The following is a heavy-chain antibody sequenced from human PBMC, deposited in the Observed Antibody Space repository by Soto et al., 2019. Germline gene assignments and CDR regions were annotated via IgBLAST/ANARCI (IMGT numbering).Heavy chain of an antibody. D-gene: IGHD3-10*01. J-gene: IGHJ4*02. V-gene: IGHV1-2*02. CDR3: ATPTPLRGAMITNINFDF. Sequence: GASVKVSCKAAGYTFTGYYMHWVRQAPGQGLEWMRWINPKSGGTNYAQKFQGRVTMTRDTSISTAYMELSRLRSDDTAVYYCATPTPLRGAMITNINFDFWGQGTPVTVSS. CDR1: GYTFTGYY. CDR2: INPKSGGT.